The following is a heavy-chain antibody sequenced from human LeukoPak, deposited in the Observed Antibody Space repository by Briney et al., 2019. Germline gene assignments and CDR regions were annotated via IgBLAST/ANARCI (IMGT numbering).Heavy chain of an antibody. V-gene: IGHV4-31*03. J-gene: IGHJ4*02. CDR1: GGSISSGGYY. CDR2: IYYSGST. D-gene: IGHD3-10*01. Sequence: SQTLSLTCTVSGGSISSGGYYWSWIRQHPGKGLEWLGYIYYSGSTYYNPSLKSRVTISVDTSKNQFSLKLSSVTAADTAVYDCAREQRMVRGVITLGYWGQGTLVTVSS. CDR3: AREQRMVRGVITLGY.